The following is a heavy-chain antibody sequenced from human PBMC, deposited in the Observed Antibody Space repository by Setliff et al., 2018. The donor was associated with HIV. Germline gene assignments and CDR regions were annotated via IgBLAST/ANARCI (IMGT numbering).Heavy chain of an antibody. V-gene: IGHV1-2*02. J-gene: IGHJ5*02. D-gene: IGHD2-2*01. CDR3: APVSSGWFDP. Sequence: ASVKVSCKASGNNFSGYYMSWVRQAPGQGLEWMGWINPNSGGTNYAQQFQGRVTMTEDTSTDTAYMELTSLRSEDTAMYYCAPVSSGWFDPWGQGTLVTVSS. CDR1: GNNFSGYY. CDR2: INPNSGGT.